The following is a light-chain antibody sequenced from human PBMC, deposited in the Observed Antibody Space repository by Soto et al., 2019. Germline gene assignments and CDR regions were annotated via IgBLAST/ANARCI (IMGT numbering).Light chain of an antibody. CDR1: QSVSSSY. CDR2: GAS. CDR3: QQYGSSSYT. J-gene: IGKJ2*01. V-gene: IGKV3-20*01. Sequence: EIVLTQSPGTLSLSPGERATLSCSASQSVSSSYLAWYQQKPGQAPRLLIYGASSRATGIPDRFSGSGSGTDFTITISRLELEDFAVYYCQQYGSSSYTFGQGTKLESK.